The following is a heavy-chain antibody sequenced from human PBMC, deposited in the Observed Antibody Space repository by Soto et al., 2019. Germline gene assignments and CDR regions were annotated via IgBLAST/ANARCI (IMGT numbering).Heavy chain of an antibody. Sequence: PSETLSLTCTVSGFSVTSGTFYWSWIRQPPGEGLEWIGHFSYSGTTNYNPSLESRVAIPVDTSKNQFSMRLTSVTTADTAVYYCARGDALNWYDLWGQGTLVTVSS. V-gene: IGHV4-61*01. J-gene: IGHJ5*02. CDR1: GFSVTSGTFY. CDR3: ARGDALNWYDL. CDR2: FSYSGTT.